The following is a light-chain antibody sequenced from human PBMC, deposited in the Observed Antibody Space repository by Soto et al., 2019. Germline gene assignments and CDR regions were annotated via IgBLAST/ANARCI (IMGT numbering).Light chain of an antibody. Sequence: NFMLTQPHSVSASPGKTVTISCTRNGGNIASNYVQWFQQRPGSSPTTVIYEDFRRPSGVPDRFSASVDSSSNSASLTISGMKTEDEADCFWQLYDYSTSVFEAENKMTDL. CDR1: GGNIASNY. CDR2: EDF. CDR3: QLYDYSTSV. V-gene: IGLV6-57*01. J-gene: IGLJ3*02.